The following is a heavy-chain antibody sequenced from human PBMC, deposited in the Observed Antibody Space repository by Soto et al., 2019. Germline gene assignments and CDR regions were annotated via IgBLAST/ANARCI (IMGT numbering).Heavy chain of an antibody. CDR2: IYYTGST. V-gene: IGHV4-59*01. Sequence: QVQLQESGPGLVKPSETLSLTCTVSGGSISSYYWIWIRQPPGKGLEWIGYIYYTGSTNYNPSLKSRVTISVDTSKNQFSLKLSSVTAADTAVYYCARESDRTVVTSYFDYWGQGTLVTVSS. J-gene: IGHJ4*02. CDR3: ARESDRTVVTSYFDY. CDR1: GGSISSYY. D-gene: IGHD2-21*02.